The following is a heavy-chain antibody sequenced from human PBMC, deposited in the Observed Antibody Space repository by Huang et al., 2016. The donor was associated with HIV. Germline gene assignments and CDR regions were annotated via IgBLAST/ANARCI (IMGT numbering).Heavy chain of an antibody. CDR3: ARGTRLTGLWYFDL. CDR1: GFTFSSYW. Sequence: EVQLVESGGGLVQPGGSLRLSCGASGFTFSSYWMHWVRKAPGKGRVWVSRINGDGSSTSSRDNAKNTLYVQVNSLRAEDTAVYYCARGTRLTGLWYFDLWGRGTLVIVSS. V-gene: IGHV3-74*01. CDR2: INGDGS. J-gene: IGHJ2*01. D-gene: IGHD7-27*01.